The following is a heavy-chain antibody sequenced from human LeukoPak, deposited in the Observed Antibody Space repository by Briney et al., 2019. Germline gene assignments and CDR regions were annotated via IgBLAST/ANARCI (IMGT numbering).Heavy chain of an antibody. CDR1: GFIFSSYG. CDR3: ARDRAISWFGELLFDY. J-gene: IGHJ4*02. D-gene: IGHD3-10*01. Sequence: GGSLRLSCEASGFIFSSYGFHWVRQAPGKGLEWVTLISYDGRNQYYGQSVKGRFTISRDNSKNSLYLQMNSLRAEDTAVYYCARDRAISWFGELLFDYWGQGTLVTVSS. CDR2: ISYDGRNQ. V-gene: IGHV3-30*03.